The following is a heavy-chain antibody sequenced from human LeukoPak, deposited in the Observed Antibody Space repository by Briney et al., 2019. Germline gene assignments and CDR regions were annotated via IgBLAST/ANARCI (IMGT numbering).Heavy chain of an antibody. V-gene: IGHV3-30*18. Sequence: GRSLRLSCAASESTFSAYGMHWVRQAPGKGLEWVAVISYDGSNKYYADSVKGRFTISRDNSKNTLYLQMNSLRAEDTAVYYCAKDRAYDGGDSVDYWGQGTLVTVSS. CDR2: ISYDGSNK. D-gene: IGHD2-21*02. J-gene: IGHJ4*02. CDR1: ESTFSAYG. CDR3: AKDRAYDGGDSVDY.